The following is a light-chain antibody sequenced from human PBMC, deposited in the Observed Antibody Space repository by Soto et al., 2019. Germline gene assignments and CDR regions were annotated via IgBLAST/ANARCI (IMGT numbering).Light chain of an antibody. Sequence: EIVLTQSPGTLSLSPGERATLSCRASQSVSSSYLAWYQQKPGQAPRLLIYGASSRATGIPDRFSGSGSGKTITLIISRLEHQDFWVYYCQQYGSSPLFSFGRGTKVDIK. CDR1: QSVSSSY. V-gene: IGKV3-20*01. CDR2: GAS. CDR3: QQYGSSPLFS. J-gene: IGKJ3*01.